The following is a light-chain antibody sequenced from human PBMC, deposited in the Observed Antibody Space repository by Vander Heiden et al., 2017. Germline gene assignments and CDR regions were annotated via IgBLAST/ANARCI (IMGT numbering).Light chain of an antibody. J-gene: IGLJ2*01. V-gene: IGLV2-14*01. CDR3: TSVTRSSTIE. CDR2: DVT. CDR1: SGDVGAYNF. Sequence: QSALTQPASVSGSPGQSITISCTGTSGDVGAYNFVSWYQQHPGKAPKLMIYDVTDRASGVSNRFSGSKSGNTASLSISGLQAEDDADYYCTSVTRSSTIEFGGGTKLTVL.